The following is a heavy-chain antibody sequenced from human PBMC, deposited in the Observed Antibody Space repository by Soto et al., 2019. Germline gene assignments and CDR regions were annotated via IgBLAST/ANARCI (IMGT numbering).Heavy chain of an antibody. CDR2: INPNSGGT. V-gene: IGHV1-2*02. CDR3: ARATFGVDTIGYFDY. Sequence: ASVKVSCKASGYTFTGYYMHWVRQAPGQGLEWMGWINPNSGGTNYAQKFQGRVTMTRDTSISTAYMELSRLRSDDTAVYYCARATFGVDTIGYFDYWGQGTLVTVSS. D-gene: IGHD3-3*01. J-gene: IGHJ4*02. CDR1: GYTFTGYY.